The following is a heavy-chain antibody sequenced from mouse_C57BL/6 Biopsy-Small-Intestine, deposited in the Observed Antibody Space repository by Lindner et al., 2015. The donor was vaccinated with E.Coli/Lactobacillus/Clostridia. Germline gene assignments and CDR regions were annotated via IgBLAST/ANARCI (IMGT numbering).Heavy chain of an antibody. D-gene: IGHD1-1*01. V-gene: IGHV1-39*01. CDR1: GFSFTDSN. J-gene: IGHJ3*01. Sequence: VQLQESGPELVKPGASVKISCKASGFSFTDSNMNWVKQSYGKSLEWIGVINPNYGTTSYNQKFKGKATLTVDQSSSTAYMQLNSLTSVDSAVYYCARWGFITTVVATWFAYWGQGTLVTVSA. CDR2: INPNYGTT. CDR3: ARWGFITTVVATWFAY.